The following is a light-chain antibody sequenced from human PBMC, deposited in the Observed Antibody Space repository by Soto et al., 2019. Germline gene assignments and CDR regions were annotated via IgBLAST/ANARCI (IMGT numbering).Light chain of an antibody. CDR2: SDN. CDR1: SSDIGSNT. J-gene: IGLJ3*02. CDR3: ASWDDSLNGWV. V-gene: IGLV1-44*01. Sequence: QSVLTQPPSASGTPGQRVAISFSGSSSDIGSNTVNWYQHLPGTAPQLLMYSDNQRPSGVPDRFSGSKSGTSASLAISGLQSEDEGDYYCASWDDSLNGWVFGGGTKVTV.